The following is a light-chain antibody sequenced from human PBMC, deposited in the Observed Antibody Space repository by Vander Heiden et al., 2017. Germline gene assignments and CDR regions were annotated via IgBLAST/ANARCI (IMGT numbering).Light chain of an antibody. J-gene: IGLJ2*01. Sequence: SSELTQPPSVSVSPGQPASITCSGEKMGDKYACWYQQKPGQSPVLVIDQDSKRPSGIPERFSGSNSGNTATLTISGTQAMDEADYYCQAWDSSPDVVFGGGTKLTVL. CDR1: KMGDKY. CDR2: QDS. CDR3: QAWDSSPDVV. V-gene: IGLV3-1*01.